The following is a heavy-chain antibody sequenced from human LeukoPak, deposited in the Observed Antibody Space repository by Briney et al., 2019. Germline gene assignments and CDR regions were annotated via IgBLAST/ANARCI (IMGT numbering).Heavy chain of an antibody. D-gene: IGHD3-10*01. J-gene: IGHJ6*03. CDR3: AKSYGSGSYGLRYYYYMDV. CDR2: ISGSGGST. CDR1: GFTFSSYG. V-gene: IGHV3-23*01. Sequence: GGSLRPSCAASGFTFSSYGMSWVRQAPGKGLEWVSAISGSGGSTYYADSVKGRFTISRDNSKNTLYLQMNSLRAEDTAVYYCAKSYGSGSYGLRYYYYMDVWGKGTTVTISS.